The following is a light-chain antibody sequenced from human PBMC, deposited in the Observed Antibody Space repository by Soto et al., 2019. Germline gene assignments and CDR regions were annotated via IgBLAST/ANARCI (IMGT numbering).Light chain of an antibody. V-gene: IGKV1-5*01. CDR1: QSLSGW. CDR3: QLYNSYPWT. CDR2: DAS. J-gene: IGKJ1*01. Sequence: DIQMTQSHATLYASVGDRVTITCRASQSLSGWLAWYQQKPGKAPKLLIYDASSLESGVPSRFSGSGSGTEFALTISSRQPDGFATYYCQLYNSYPWTFGQGTKVEIK.